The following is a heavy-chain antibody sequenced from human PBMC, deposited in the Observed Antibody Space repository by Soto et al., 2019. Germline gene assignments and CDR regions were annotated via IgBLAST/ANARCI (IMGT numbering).Heavy chain of an antibody. J-gene: IGHJ6*02. D-gene: IGHD6-13*01. CDR3: ARNARAAHYGMDV. CDR2: ISYDGSNK. V-gene: IGHV3-30-3*01. CDR1: GFTFSSYA. Sequence: QVQLVESGGGVVQPGRSLRLSCAASGFTFSSYAMHWVRQAPGKGLEWVAVISYDGSNKYYADSVKGRFTISRDNSKNTLYLQMNSLRAEDTAVYYCARNARAAHYGMDVWGQGTKVTDSS.